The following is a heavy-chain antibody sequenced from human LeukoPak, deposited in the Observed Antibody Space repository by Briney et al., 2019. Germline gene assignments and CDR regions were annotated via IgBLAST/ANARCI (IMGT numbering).Heavy chain of an antibody. CDR2: IKQDGSEK. D-gene: IGHD6-19*01. CDR1: GFTFSSYW. CDR3: ARDLGAVAGTVNWFDP. Sequence: GGSLRLSCAASGFTFSSYWMSWVRQAPGKGLEWVANIKQDGSEKYYVDSVKGRFTISRDNAKNSLCLQMNSLRAEDTAVYYCARDLGAVAGTVNWFDPWGQGTLVTVSS. V-gene: IGHV3-7*05. J-gene: IGHJ5*02.